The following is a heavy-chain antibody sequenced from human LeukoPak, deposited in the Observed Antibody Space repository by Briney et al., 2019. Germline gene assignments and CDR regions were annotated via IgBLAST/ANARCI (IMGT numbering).Heavy chain of an antibody. CDR3: ASSSKGGYSRDAFDI. CDR2: INPNSGGT. V-gene: IGHV1-2*02. Sequence: ASVKVSCKASGYTFTGYYMHWVRQAPGQGLEWMGWINPNSGGTNYAQKFQGRVTMTRDTSITTAYMELSRLRSDDTAVYYCASSSKGGYSRDAFDIWGQGTMVTVSS. CDR1: GYTFTGYY. J-gene: IGHJ3*02. D-gene: IGHD6-13*01.